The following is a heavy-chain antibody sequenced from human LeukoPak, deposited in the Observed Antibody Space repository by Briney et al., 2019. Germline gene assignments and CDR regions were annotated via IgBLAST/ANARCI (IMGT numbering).Heavy chain of an antibody. V-gene: IGHV1-2*02. CDR3: AREGFWYDSSGYYY. Sequence: ASVKVSCKASGYTFTGYYMHWVRQAPGQGREWKGWINPNSGGTNYAQKFQGRVTMTRDTSISTAYMELSRLRSDDTAVYYCAREGFWYDSSGYYYWGQGTLVTVSS. CDR1: GYTFTGYY. CDR2: INPNSGGT. J-gene: IGHJ4*02. D-gene: IGHD3-22*01.